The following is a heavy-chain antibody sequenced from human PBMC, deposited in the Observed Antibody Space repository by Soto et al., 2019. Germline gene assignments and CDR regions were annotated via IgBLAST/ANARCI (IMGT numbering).Heavy chain of an antibody. Sequence: PGGSLRLSCAASGFTFSSYSMNWVRQAPGKGLEWVSSISSSSSYIYYAGSVKGRFTISRDNAKNSLYLQMNSLRAEDTAVYYCASDPLSIYKNPNTPDAFDIWGQGTMVTVSS. CDR1: GFTFSSYS. CDR2: ISSSSSYI. V-gene: IGHV3-21*01. D-gene: IGHD1-20*01. J-gene: IGHJ3*02. CDR3: ASDPLSIYKNPNTPDAFDI.